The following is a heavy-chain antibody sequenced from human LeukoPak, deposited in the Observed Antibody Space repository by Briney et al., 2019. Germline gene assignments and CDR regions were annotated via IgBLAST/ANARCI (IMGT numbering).Heavy chain of an antibody. Sequence: KPSETLSLTCTVSGGSISSSSYYWGWIRQPPGKGLEWIGSIYYSGSTYYNPSLKSRVTISVDTSKNQFSLKLSSVTAADTAVYYCARRHVVRGVITSSFDYWGQGTLVTVSS. CDR1: GGSISSSSYY. J-gene: IGHJ4*02. CDR2: IYYSGST. CDR3: ARRHVVRGVITSSFDY. V-gene: IGHV4-39*07. D-gene: IGHD3-10*01.